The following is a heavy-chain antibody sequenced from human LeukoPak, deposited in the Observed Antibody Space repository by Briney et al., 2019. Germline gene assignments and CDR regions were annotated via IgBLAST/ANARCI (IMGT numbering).Heavy chain of an antibody. Sequence: GGSLRLSCAASGFTFSSYWMNWARQAPGKGLEWVASINHNGNVNYYVDSVKGRFTISRDNAKNSLYLQMSNLRAEDTAVYFCARGGGDAFDIWGPGTMVPVSS. CDR3: ARGGGDAFDI. V-gene: IGHV3-7*03. D-gene: IGHD2-15*01. CDR1: GFTFSSYW. CDR2: INHNGNVN. J-gene: IGHJ3*02.